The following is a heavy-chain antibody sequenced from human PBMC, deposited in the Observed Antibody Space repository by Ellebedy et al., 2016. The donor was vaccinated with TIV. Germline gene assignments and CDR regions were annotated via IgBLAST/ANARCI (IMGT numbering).Heavy chain of an antibody. CDR1: GFTFTYYA. D-gene: IGHD2-2*01. CDR2: IRSKAYGGTT. CDR3: TRGLGYCSSTSCRYNWFDP. V-gene: IGHV3-49*04. J-gene: IGHJ5*02. Sequence: GESLKISCAASGFTFTYYAMHWVRQAPGTGLEWVGFIRSKAYGGTTEYAASVKGRFTISRDDSKSIAYLQMNSLKTEDTAVYYCTRGLGYCSSTSCRYNWFDPWGQGTLVTVSS.